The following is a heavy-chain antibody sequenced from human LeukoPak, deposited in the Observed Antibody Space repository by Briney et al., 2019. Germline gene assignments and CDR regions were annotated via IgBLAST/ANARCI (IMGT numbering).Heavy chain of an antibody. CDR3: ARANYGYPNPFDY. CDR1: GFTFSSYA. Sequence: GGSLRLSCAASGFTFSSYAMSWVRQVPGKGLEWVSVISGSGDNTYYADSVKGRFTISRDNSKNMLYLQMNSLRAEDTAVYYCARANYGYPNPFDYWGQGTLVTVSS. CDR2: ISGSGDNT. J-gene: IGHJ4*02. D-gene: IGHD5-18*01. V-gene: IGHV3-23*01.